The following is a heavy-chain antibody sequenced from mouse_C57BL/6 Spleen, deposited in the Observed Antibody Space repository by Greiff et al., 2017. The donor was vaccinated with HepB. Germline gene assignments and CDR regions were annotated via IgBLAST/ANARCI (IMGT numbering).Heavy chain of an antibody. V-gene: IGHV1-58*01. CDR1: GYTFTSYG. Sequence: LTQSGAELVRPGSSVKMFCKTSGYTFTSYGINWVKQRPGQGLEWVGYIYIGNGYTEYNEKLKGKATLTSDTSSSTTYMQLSSLTSEDSAIYFCARGDGYYGDYAMDYWGQGTSVTVSS. D-gene: IGHD2-3*01. CDR3: ARGDGYYGDYAMDY. J-gene: IGHJ4*01. CDR2: IYIGNGYT.